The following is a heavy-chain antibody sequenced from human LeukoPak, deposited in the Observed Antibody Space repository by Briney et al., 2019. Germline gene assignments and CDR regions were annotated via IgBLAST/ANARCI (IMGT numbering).Heavy chain of an antibody. V-gene: IGHV4-39*01. CDR2: IYYSGST. Sequence: SETLSLTCTVSGGSISSSSYYWGWIRQPPGKGLEWIGSIYYSGSTYFNPSLKSRVSISVHTSKNQFSLKLRSVTAADTAVYYCARPVPSRLGWFDPWGQGTLVTVSS. CDR1: GGSISSSSYY. CDR3: ARPVPSRLGWFDP. D-gene: IGHD1-1*01. J-gene: IGHJ5*02.